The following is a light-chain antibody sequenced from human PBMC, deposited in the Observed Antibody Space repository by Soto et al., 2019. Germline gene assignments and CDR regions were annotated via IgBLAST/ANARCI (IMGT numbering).Light chain of an antibody. Sequence: EIVLTQSPGTLSLSPGEGDTLSCRASQSVSSNSLAWYQQKPGQAPRLLIYAASTRATGIPDRFSGSGSGTDFTLTINRLEPEDFAVYYCQQYNNWPPWTFGQGTKVDIK. CDR1: QSVSSNS. CDR2: AAS. J-gene: IGKJ1*01. CDR3: QQYNNWPPWT. V-gene: IGKV3-20*01.